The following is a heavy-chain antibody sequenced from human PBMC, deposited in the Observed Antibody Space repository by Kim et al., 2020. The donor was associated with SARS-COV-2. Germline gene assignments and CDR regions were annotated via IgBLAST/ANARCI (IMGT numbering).Heavy chain of an antibody. CDR2: IYSGGST. D-gene: IGHD6-13*01. J-gene: IGHJ6*02. Sequence: GGSLRLSCAASGFTVSSNYMSWVRQAPGKGLEWVSVIYSGGSTYYTDSVKGRFTISRDNSKNTLYLQMNSLRAEDTAVYYCARDPEQQLATRYYYYYGMDVWGQGTTVTVSS. CDR1: GFTVSSNY. V-gene: IGHV3-66*01. CDR3: ARDPEQQLATRYYYYYGMDV.